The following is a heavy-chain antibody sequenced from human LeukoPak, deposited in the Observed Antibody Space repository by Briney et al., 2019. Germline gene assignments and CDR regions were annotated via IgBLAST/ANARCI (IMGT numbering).Heavy chain of an antibody. CDR2: INHVGAT. V-gene: IGHV4-34*01. J-gene: IGHJ4*02. CDR1: GGSFSGYY. Sequence: PSETLSLTCAVYGGSFSGYYWSWIRQPPEKGLEWIGEINHVGATNYNPSLKSRVTISVDTSKKQFSLNLTSVTAADTAVYYCAGHHQAYSRTYWGQGTLVTVSS. CDR3: AGHHQAYSRTY. D-gene: IGHD6-13*01.